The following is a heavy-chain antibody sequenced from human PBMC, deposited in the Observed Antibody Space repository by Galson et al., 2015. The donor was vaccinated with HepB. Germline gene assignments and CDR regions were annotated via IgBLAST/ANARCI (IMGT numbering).Heavy chain of an antibody. CDR3: ARVEQQHNTYYYYMDV. V-gene: IGHV3-48*01. Sequence: SLRLSCAASGFTFSSYSMNWVRQAPGKGLEWVSYISSSKSTIYYADSVKGRFTISRDNAKNSLYLQVNSLRAEDTAVYYCARVEQQHNTYYYYMDVWGKGTTVTVSS. D-gene: IGHD6-13*01. CDR2: ISSSKSTI. CDR1: GFTFSSYS. J-gene: IGHJ6*03.